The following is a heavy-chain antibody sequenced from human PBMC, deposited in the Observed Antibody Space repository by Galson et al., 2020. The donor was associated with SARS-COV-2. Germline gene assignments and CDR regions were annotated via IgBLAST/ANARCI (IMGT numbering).Heavy chain of an antibody. Sequence: TGGSLRLSCAASGFTFSNAWMSWVRQAPGKGLEWVGRIKSKTDGGTTDYAAPVKGRFTISRDDSQNTLYLQMNSLKTEDTAVYYCTTAPKVYSTSPGMDVWGQGTTVTVSS. D-gene: IGHD6-6*01. CDR3: TTAPKVYSTSPGMDV. CDR1: GFTFSNAW. CDR2: IKSKTDGGTT. V-gene: IGHV3-15*01. J-gene: IGHJ6*02.